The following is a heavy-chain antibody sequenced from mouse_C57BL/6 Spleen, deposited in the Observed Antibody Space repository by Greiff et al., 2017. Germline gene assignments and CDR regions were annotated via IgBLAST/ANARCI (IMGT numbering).Heavy chain of an antibody. V-gene: IGHV1-55*01. CDR2: IHPSSGST. Sequence: QVQLKQPGAELVKPGASVKMSCKASGYTFTSYWITWVKQRPGQGLEWIGNIHPSSGSTNYNEKFKSKATLTVDKSSSTAYMQLSSLTSEDSAVYYCAREGAMYTTEAIGYWGQGTLVTVSA. D-gene: IGHD1-1*02. J-gene: IGHJ4*01. CDR1: GYTFTSYW. CDR3: AREGAMYTTEAIGY.